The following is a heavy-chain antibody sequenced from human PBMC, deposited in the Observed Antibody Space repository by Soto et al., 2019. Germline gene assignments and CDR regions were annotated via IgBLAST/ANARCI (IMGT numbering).Heavy chain of an antibody. J-gene: IGHJ4*02. V-gene: IGHV1-3*01. CDR2: INAGNGNT. CDR3: ARDDVGYSSSWGY. Sequence: QVQLVQSGAEVKKPGASVKVSYKASGYTFTSYAMHWVRQAPGQRLEWMGWINAGNGNTKYSQKFQGRVTITRDTSASTAYMELSSLRSEDTAVYYCARDDVGYSSSWGYWGQGTLVTVSS. CDR1: GYTFTSYA. D-gene: IGHD6-13*01.